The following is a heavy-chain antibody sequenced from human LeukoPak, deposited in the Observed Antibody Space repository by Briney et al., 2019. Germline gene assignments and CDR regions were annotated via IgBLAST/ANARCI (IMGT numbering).Heavy chain of an antibody. CDR1: GFIVSGNY. J-gene: IGHJ5*02. V-gene: IGHV3-66*01. CDR2: IYIGGTT. D-gene: IGHD1-7*01. Sequence: GGSLRLSCAASGFIVSGNYMSWVRQAPGKGLEWVSVIYIGGTTYYADSVKGRFTISRDNSKNMVYLQMNSLRAEDTAVYYCARGVTGTTIFLDLWGQGTLVTVSS. CDR3: ARGVTGTTIFLDL.